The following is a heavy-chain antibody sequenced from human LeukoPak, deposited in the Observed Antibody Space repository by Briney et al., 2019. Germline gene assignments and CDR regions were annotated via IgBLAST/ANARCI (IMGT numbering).Heavy chain of an antibody. V-gene: IGHV3-7*03. Sequence: PGGSLRLSCAASGFTFSSYWMSWVRQAPGKGLEWVANIKQDGSEKYYVDSVKGRFTISRDNAKNSLYLQMNSLRAEDTALYYCATGKDTAMVTGFDYWGQGTLVTVSS. J-gene: IGHJ4*02. D-gene: IGHD5-18*01. CDR1: GFTFSSYW. CDR2: IKQDGSEK. CDR3: ATGKDTAMVTGFDY.